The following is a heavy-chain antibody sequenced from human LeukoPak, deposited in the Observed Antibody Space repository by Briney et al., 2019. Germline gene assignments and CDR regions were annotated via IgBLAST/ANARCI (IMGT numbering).Heavy chain of an antibody. CDR2: ISERGGST. D-gene: IGHD3-10*01. CDR3: AKRGVVIRGLLVVGYHQEAYHYDF. J-gene: IGHJ4*02. CDR1: GISLSNYA. Sequence: GGSLRLSCVVSGISLSNYAMNWVRQAPGKGLEWVSYISERGGSTTYADSVKGRFTISRDTSLNTLYLQMNNLRAEDTAVYFCAKRGVVIRGLLVVGYHQEAYHYDFWGQGVLVTVSS. V-gene: IGHV3-23*01.